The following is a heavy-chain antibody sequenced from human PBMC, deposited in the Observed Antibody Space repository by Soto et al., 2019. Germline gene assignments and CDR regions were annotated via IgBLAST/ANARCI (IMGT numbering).Heavy chain of an antibody. CDR1: QIRFSIYE. Sequence: GGSLRLSCSASQIRFSIYEMNLVLLAPGKGLEWISYISESGDSMYYADAVKGRFAISRDNAKNSLYLQMNSLRVEDTAVYYCARDQEVHDSRGHKIRAMDVWGQGTTVTVSS. V-gene: IGHV3-48*03. CDR2: ISESGDSM. J-gene: IGHJ6*02. D-gene: IGHD6-19*01. CDR3: ARDQEVHDSRGHKIRAMDV.